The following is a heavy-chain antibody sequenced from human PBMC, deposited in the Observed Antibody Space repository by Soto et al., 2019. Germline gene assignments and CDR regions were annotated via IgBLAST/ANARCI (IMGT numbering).Heavy chain of an antibody. CDR2: IGGSGGST. J-gene: IGHJ6*02. CDR3: AKSTPSMVRGVINGLNYYYGMHX. CDR1: GFTFSSCA. V-gene: IGHV3-23*01. D-gene: IGHD3-10*01. Sequence: PGGSLRLSCAASGFTFSSCAMSWVRQAPGKGLEWVSSIGGSGGSTYYAYSVKGRFTISIDNSKNTLYLEMNSLRAEDTAVYYCAKSTPSMVRGVINGLNYYYGMHXWGQGTTVTVS.